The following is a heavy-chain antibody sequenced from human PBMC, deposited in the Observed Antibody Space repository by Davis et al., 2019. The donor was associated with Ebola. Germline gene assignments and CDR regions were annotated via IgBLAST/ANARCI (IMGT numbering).Heavy chain of an antibody. CDR1: GFTFSSYA. CDR2: ISYDGSNK. V-gene: IGHV3-30-3*01. CDR3: ARDRRAAFDI. J-gene: IGHJ3*02. Sequence: PGGSLRLSCAASGFTFSSYAMHWVRQAPGKGLEWVAVISYDGSNKYYADSVKGQFTISRDNSKNTLYLQMNSLRAEDTAVYYCARDRRAAFDIWGQGTMVTVSS.